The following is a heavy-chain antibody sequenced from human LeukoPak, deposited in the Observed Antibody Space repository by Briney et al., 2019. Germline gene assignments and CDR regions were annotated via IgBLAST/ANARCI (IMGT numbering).Heavy chain of an antibody. CDR3: ARHTRYTWKNY. CDR2: VDHSGGT. J-gene: IGHJ4*02. V-gene: IGHV4-34*01. CDR1: HESFSGYY. D-gene: IGHD3-9*01. Sequence: PSETLSLTCAVNHESFSGYYWSWIRQPPGKGLEWIGEVDHSGGTNYSLSLKSRLTISVDTSKNQFSLKLTSVTAADTAVYYCARHTRYTWKNYWGQGTLVTVSS.